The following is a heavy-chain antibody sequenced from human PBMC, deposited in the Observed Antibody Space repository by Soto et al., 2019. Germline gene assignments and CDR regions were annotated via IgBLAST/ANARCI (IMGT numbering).Heavy chain of an antibody. Sequence: QVQLVESGGGVVQPGRSLRLSCAASGFTFSNYAMHWVRQAPGKGLEWVANILNDGTNKNYADSVKGRFTISRDNSQNTGYPQKDPLRLEETAVYYCKGGLEGYDWGDAVDIWGQGTLVRVSS. V-gene: IGHV3-30-3*01. CDR1: GFTFSNYA. J-gene: IGHJ3*02. CDR2: ILNDGTNK. CDR3: KGGLEGYDWGDAVDI. D-gene: IGHD3-10*02.